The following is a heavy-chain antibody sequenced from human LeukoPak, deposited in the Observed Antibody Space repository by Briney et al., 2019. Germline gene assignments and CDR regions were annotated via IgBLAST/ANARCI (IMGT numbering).Heavy chain of an antibody. CDR3: ARLNGRFSPYFDY. V-gene: IGHV4-4*02. D-gene: IGHD3-3*01. Sequence: SGTLSLTCAVSGGSISSSNWWSWVRQPPGKGLERIGENYHSGSTNYNLSLKSRVTISVDNSKNQFSLKLSSVTAADTAVYYCARLNGRFSPYFDYWGQGTLVTVSS. CDR1: GGSISSSNW. CDR2: NYHSGST. J-gene: IGHJ4*02.